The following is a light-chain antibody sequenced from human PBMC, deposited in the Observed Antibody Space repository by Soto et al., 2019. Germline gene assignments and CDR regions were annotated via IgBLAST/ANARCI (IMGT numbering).Light chain of an antibody. CDR2: DVS. V-gene: IGLV2-14*01. CDR3: SSYTSSSTLNV. CDR1: SSDVGGYNY. Sequence: QSVLTQPASVSGSPGQSITISCTGTSSDVGGYNYVSWYQQHPGKVPKLIIYDVSDRPTGVSNRFSASKSGNTASLTIAGLQAEDEADYYCSSYTSSSTLNVFGSGTKVTVL. J-gene: IGLJ1*01.